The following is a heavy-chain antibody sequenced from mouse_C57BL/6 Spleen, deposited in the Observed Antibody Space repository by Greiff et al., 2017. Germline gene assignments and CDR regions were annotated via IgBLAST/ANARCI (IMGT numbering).Heavy chain of an antibody. Sequence: QVQLQQSGPELVKPGASVKISCKASGYAFSSSWMNWVKQRPGQGLEWIGRIYPGDGDTNYNGKFKGKATLTADKSSSTAYMQLSSLTSEDSAVYFCARNYYGYYFDYWGQGTTLTVSS. V-gene: IGHV1-82*01. CDR3: ARNYYGYYFDY. J-gene: IGHJ2*01. CDR1: GYAFSSSW. D-gene: IGHD1-1*01. CDR2: IYPGDGDT.